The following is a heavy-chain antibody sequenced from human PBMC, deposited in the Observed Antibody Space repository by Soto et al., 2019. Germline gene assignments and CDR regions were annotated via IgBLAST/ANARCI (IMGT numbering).Heavy chain of an antibody. CDR3: ARAKRNRFGIVGATTWFDP. V-gene: IGHV4-59*01. Sequence: QVQLQESGPGLVKPSETLSLTCTVSGGSISSYYWSWIRQPPGKGLEWIAYLYYSGSTHYNPSLKSRVTISVDTSKNQFSLKLSSVTAADTAVYYCARAKRNRFGIVGATTWFDPWGQGTLVTVSS. J-gene: IGHJ5*02. D-gene: IGHD1-26*01. CDR1: GGSISSYY. CDR2: LYYSGST.